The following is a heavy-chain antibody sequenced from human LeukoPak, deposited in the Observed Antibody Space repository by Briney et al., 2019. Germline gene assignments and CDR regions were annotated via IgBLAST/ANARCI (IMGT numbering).Heavy chain of an antibody. Sequence: PSETLSLTCAVYGGSFSSYYWSWIRQPPGKGLEWIGYIYYSGITNYNPSLKSRVTISVDTSKNQFSLKLSSVTAADTAVYYCARDSPIRGYYYGMDVWGQGTTVTVSS. CDR2: IYYSGIT. CDR3: ARDSPIRGYYYGMDV. CDR1: GGSFSSYY. V-gene: IGHV4-59*01. J-gene: IGHJ6*02. D-gene: IGHD3-10*01.